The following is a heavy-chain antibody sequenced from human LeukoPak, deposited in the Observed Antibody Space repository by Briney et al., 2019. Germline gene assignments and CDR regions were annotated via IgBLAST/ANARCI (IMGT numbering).Heavy chain of an antibody. CDR1: GYTFTSYY. CDR2: INPSGGST. D-gene: IGHD2-15*01. J-gene: IGHJ5*02. Sequence: ASVTVSCKASGYTFTSYYMHWVRQAPGQGLEWMGIINPSGGSTSYAQKFQGRVTMTRDMSTSTVYMELSRLIFDDTAVYYCARDPLRRSGSWFGSNWFDPWGQGTLVTVSS. V-gene: IGHV1-46*01. CDR3: ARDPLRRSGSWFGSNWFDP.